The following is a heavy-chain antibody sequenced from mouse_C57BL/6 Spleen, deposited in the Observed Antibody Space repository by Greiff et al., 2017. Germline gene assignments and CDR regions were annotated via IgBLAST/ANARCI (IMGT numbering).Heavy chain of an antibody. J-gene: IGHJ1*03. V-gene: IGHV14-1*01. CDR2: FDPEDGDT. Sequence: VQLQPSVAELVRPGASVKLSCTASGFNIQDYYLLWVKQRPEQGLEWIGRFDPEDGDTECAPKFQGKATMTADTSSNTAYLQLSSLTSEDTAVFYCTTTYAYIWYFEVWGMGTTV. CDR3: TTTYAYIWYFEV. CDR1: GFNIQDYY. D-gene: IGHD6-5*01.